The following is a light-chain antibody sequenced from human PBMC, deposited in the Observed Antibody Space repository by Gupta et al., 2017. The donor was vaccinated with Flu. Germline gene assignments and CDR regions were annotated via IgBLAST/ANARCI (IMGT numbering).Light chain of an antibody. CDR1: SSDVGGYNY. V-gene: IGLV2-11*01. Sequence: SVTISCTGTSSDVGGYNYVSWYQQHPGKAPNLMIYDVSKRPAGVPDRFSGSKSGNTASLTISGLQAEDEADYYCSSYAGDYTFVFGTGTKVTVL. J-gene: IGLJ1*01. CDR2: DVS. CDR3: SSYAGDYTFV.